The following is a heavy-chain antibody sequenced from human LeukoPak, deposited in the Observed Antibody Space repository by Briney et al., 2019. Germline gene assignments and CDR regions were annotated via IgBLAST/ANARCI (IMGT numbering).Heavy chain of an antibody. J-gene: IGHJ3*02. V-gene: IGHV3-7*01. CDR1: GFTFNTYW. CDR2: IKQDGSEK. CDR3: AKSDGYCSSTSCYPGAFDI. Sequence: PGGSLRLSCAASGFTFNTYWMSWVRQAPGKGLEWVANIKQDGSEKYYVDSVKGRFTISRDNAKNSLYLQMNSLRAEDTAVYYCAKSDGYCSSTSCYPGAFDIWGQGTMVTVSS. D-gene: IGHD2-2*01.